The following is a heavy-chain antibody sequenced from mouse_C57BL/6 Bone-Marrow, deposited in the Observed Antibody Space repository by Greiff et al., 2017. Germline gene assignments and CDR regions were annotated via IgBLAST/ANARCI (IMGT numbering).Heavy chain of an antibody. Sequence: VQLKQSGPVLVKPGASVKMSCKASGYTFTDYYMNWVKQSHGKSLEWIGVINPYNGGTSYNQKFKGKATLTVDKSSSTAYMELNSLTSEDSAVYYGARRERQPSGWFAYWGQGTLVTVSA. D-gene: IGHD3-2*02. CDR2: INPYNGGT. V-gene: IGHV1-19*01. J-gene: IGHJ3*01. CDR1: GYTFTDYY. CDR3: ARRERQPSGWFAY.